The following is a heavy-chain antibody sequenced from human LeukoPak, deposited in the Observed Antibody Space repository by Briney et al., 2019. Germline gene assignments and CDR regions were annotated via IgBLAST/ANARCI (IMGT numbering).Heavy chain of an antibody. Sequence: GGSLRLSCAASGFTFNNYEMNWVRQAPGKGLEWVSYISPSGSTLYYADSVKGRFTISRDNAKNSLYLQMNSLRAEDTAVYYCALEPGNYEGWGFFDYWGQGTLVTVSS. J-gene: IGHJ4*02. CDR2: ISPSGSTL. CDR1: GFTFNNYE. CDR3: ALEPGNYEGWGFFDY. V-gene: IGHV3-48*03. D-gene: IGHD4-11*01.